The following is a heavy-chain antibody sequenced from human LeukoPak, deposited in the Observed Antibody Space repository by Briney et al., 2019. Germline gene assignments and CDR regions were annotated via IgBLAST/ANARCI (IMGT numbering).Heavy chain of an antibody. D-gene: IGHD3-3*01. CDR2: INPSAGST. CDR3: AAPGASGFVGNFWSGPLDF. J-gene: IGHJ4*02. V-gene: IGHV1-46*01. Sequence: ASVKVSCRASGYTFTSHYMHWVRQAPGQGLEWMGIINPSAGSTSYPQKFQDRVTMTTDTSTSTVYMELSSLRSEDTAVYYCAAPGASGFVGNFWSGPLDFWGQGTLVTVSS. CDR1: GYTFTSHY.